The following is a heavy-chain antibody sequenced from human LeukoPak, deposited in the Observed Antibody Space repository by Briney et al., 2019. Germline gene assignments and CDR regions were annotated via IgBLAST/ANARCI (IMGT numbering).Heavy chain of an antibody. CDR3: ARTEVELSINY. CDR1: GITFSSYW. Sequence: GGSLRLSCAASGITFSSYWMSWVRQAAGKGLEWVANIKQDGSEKYYVDSVKGRFTISRGNAKNSLYLQMNSLRAEDTAVYYCARTEVELSINYWGQGTQVTVSS. CDR2: IKQDGSEK. V-gene: IGHV3-7*03. J-gene: IGHJ4*02. D-gene: IGHD1-7*01.